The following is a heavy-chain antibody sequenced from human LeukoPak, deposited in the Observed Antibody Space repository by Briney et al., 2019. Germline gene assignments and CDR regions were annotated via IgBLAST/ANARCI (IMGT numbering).Heavy chain of an antibody. CDR3: ARDRGYGDFQH. V-gene: IGHV4-59*01. J-gene: IGHJ1*01. CDR1: GGYISSYY. D-gene: IGHD3-16*01. CDR2: IYYSGST. Sequence: SETLSLTCTVSGGYISSYYWSWIRQPPGKGLEWIGYIYYSGSTNYNPSLKSRVTISVDTSKNQFSLKLSSVTAADTAVYYCARDRGYGDFQHWGQGTLVTVSS.